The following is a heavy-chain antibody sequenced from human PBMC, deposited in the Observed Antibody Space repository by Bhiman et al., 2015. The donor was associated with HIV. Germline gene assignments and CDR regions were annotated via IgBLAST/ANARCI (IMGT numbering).Heavy chain of an antibody. D-gene: IGHD1-26*01. CDR3: ARRDSGSLSFDM. J-gene: IGHJ3*02. CDR1: GFIFDDYG. Sequence: EVQLVESRGGVLRPGGSLRLSCEGFGFIFDDYGLSWVRQAPGKGLEWVSGINWNGGSTGYADSVKGRCTISRDNGKNSLYLQMNSLRAEDTALYYCARRDSGSLSFDMWGQGTMVTVSS. CDR2: INWNGGST. V-gene: IGHV3-20*04.